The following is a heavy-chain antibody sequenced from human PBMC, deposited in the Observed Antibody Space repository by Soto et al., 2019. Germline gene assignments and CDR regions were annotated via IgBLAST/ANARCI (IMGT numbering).Heavy chain of an antibody. Sequence: ASVRVSCKAAGYTFTSYGMRGVRQAPGQGLEWMGWISAYNGNTNYAQKLQGRVTMTTDTSTSTAYMELRSLRSDDTAVYYCARDLGGITIFGVVMGPYYYGMDVWGQGTTVTVSS. J-gene: IGHJ6*02. CDR3: ARDLGGITIFGVVMGPYYYGMDV. V-gene: IGHV1-18*01. D-gene: IGHD3-3*01. CDR1: GYTFTSYG. CDR2: ISAYNGNT.